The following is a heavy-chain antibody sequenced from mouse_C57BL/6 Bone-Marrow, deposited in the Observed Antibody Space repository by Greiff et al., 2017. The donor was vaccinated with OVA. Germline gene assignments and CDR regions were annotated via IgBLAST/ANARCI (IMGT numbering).Heavy chain of an antibody. D-gene: IGHD1-1*01. CDR1: GFTFSDYG. Sequence: EVKLMESGGGLVKPGGSLKLSCAASGFTFSDYGMHWVRQAPEKGLEWVAYISSGSSTIYYAETVKGRFTISRDNAKNTLFLQLTSLRSEDTAMYYCARTDYYYGSIFDYWGQGTTLTVSS. J-gene: IGHJ2*01. V-gene: IGHV5-17*01. CDR2: ISSGSSTI. CDR3: ARTDYYYGSIFDY.